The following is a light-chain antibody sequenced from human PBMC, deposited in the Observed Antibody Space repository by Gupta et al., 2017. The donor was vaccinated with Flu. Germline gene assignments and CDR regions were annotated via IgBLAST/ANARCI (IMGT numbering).Light chain of an antibody. Sequence: QSVLAQPPSASGTPGQRVIISCSGSSSNIGRNTVNWYQQVPGMAPKLLIYGNNQRPSGVPDRFSGSKSGTSASLAINGLQSEDEADYYCAAWDDSLNGHYVVGTGTEVTAL. CDR1: SSNIGRNT. J-gene: IGLJ1*01. CDR3: AAWDDSLNGHYV. CDR2: GNN. V-gene: IGLV1-44*01.